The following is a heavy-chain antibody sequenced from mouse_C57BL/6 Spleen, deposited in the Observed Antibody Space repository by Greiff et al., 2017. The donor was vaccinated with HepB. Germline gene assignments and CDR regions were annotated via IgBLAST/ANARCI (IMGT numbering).Heavy chain of an antibody. J-gene: IGHJ2*01. CDR3: ARDRGDYYGSSYAFDY. V-gene: IGHV5-4*01. Sequence: DVMLVESGGGLVKPGGSLKLSCAASGFTFSSYAMSWVRQTPEKRLEWVATISDGGSYTYYPDNVKGRFTISRDNAKNNLYLQMSHLKSEDTAMYYCARDRGDYYGSSYAFDYWGQGTTLTVSS. CDR2: ISDGGSYT. CDR1: GFTFSSYA. D-gene: IGHD1-1*01.